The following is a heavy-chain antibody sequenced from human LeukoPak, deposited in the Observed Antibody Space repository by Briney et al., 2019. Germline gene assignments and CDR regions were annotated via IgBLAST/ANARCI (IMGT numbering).Heavy chain of an antibody. V-gene: IGHV1-2*02. J-gene: IGHJ4*02. CDR3: ARDQARSRGYPS. D-gene: IGHD1-1*01. Sequence: ASVKVSCKASGYTFTGYYMHWMRQTPGQGLEWMGWINPSSGGTNYAQKFQGRVTMTRGTSISTAYMELSRLTSDDTAVYYCARDQARSRGYPSWGQGTLVTVSS. CDR1: GYTFTGYY. CDR2: INPSSGGT.